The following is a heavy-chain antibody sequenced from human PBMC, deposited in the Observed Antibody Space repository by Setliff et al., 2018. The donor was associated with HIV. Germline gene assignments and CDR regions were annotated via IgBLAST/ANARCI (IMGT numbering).Heavy chain of an antibody. Sequence: SETLSLTCTVSGDSISSYYWSWIRQPAGKGLEWIGYIYYSGSTNYNPSLKSRVTISVDTSKNQFSLKLSSVTAADTAVYYCARDDARDYFDYWGQGTLVTVSS. CDR2: IYYSGST. V-gene: IGHV4-59*01. CDR1: GDSISSYY. J-gene: IGHJ4*02. CDR3: ARDDARDYFDY.